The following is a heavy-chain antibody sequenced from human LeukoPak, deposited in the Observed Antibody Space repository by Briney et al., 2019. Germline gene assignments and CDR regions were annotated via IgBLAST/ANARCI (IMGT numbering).Heavy chain of an antibody. CDR3: AKGSYYDSSGSFYFDY. J-gene: IGHJ4*02. CDR1: GFTSSSYA. Sequence: GGSLRLSCAASGFTSSSYAMSWVRQAPGKGLEWVSGVSGSGDNTYYADSVKGRFTISRDNSKNTLYVQVNSLGTEDTAAYYCAKGSYYDSSGSFYFDYWGQGTLVTVSS. D-gene: IGHD3-22*01. V-gene: IGHV3-23*01. CDR2: VSGSGDNT.